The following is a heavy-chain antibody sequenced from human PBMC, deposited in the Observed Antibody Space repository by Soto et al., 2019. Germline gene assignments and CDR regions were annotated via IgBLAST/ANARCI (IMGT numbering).Heavy chain of an antibody. CDR1: GGSISSGGYY. CDR2: INYSGST. CDR3: ASSFGVAAAGPFDY. J-gene: IGHJ4*02. D-gene: IGHD6-13*01. Sequence: QVQLQESGPGLVKPSQTLSLTCTVSGGSISSGGYYWSWIRQHPGKGLEWIGYINYSGSTYYNPSLKSRVTIPLYTSKNQFSLKLSSVTAAHTAVYYCASSFGVAAAGPFDYWGQGTLVTVSS. V-gene: IGHV4-31*03.